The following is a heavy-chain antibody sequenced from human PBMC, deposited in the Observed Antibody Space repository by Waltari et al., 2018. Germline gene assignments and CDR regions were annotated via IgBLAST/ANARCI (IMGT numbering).Heavy chain of an antibody. D-gene: IGHD3-22*01. Sequence: QVQLVQSGAEVKKPGASVKVSCKASGYTFTSYYMHWVRQAPGQGLEWRGIINPSGGSTSYAQKFQGRVTMTRDTSTSTVYMELSSLRSEDTAVYYCAVLSRGYYFDYWGQGTLVTVSS. V-gene: IGHV1-46*01. J-gene: IGHJ4*02. CDR3: AVLSRGYYFDY. CDR2: INPSGGST. CDR1: GYTFTSYY.